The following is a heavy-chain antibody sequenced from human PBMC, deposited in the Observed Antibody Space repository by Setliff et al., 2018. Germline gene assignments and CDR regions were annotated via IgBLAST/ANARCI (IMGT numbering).Heavy chain of an antibody. V-gene: IGHV1-69*13. Sequence: SVKVSCKASGGTFSSYAISWVRQAPGQGLEWMGGIIPIFATANYPQKFQGRVTITADESTSTAYMELSSLRSEDTAVYYCARGLHSSGWYWAFDYWGQGTLVTVSS. CDR3: ARGLHSSGWYWAFDY. J-gene: IGHJ4*02. CDR2: IIPIFATA. D-gene: IGHD6-19*01. CDR1: GGTFSSYA.